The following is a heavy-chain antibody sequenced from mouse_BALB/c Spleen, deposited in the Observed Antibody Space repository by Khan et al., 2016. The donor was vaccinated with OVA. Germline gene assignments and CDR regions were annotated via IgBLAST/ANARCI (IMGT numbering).Heavy chain of an antibody. CDR1: GFSLTGYG. V-gene: IGHV2-6-7*01. CDR2: IWGDGST. Sequence: QMQLEESGPGLVAPSQSLSITCTVSGFSLTGYGINWVRQPLGKGLEWLGMIWGDGSTDYNSVLKPRLSISKDNSKSQAFLKMNSLQTDDTARYYCARGPYYGNYFALDYWGHGTSVTVSS. CDR3: ARGPYYGNYFALDY. D-gene: IGHD2-10*01. J-gene: IGHJ4*01.